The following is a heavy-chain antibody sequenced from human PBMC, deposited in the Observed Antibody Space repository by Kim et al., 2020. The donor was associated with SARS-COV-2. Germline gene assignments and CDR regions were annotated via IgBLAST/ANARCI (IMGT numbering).Heavy chain of an antibody. CDR2: ISGSGGST. V-gene: IGHV3-23*01. CDR1: GFTFSSYA. J-gene: IGHJ4*02. D-gene: IGHD6-13*01. CDR3: AKDEAAAGKKGLGY. Sequence: GGSLRLSCAASGFTFSSYAMSWVRQAPGKGLEWVSAISGSGGSTYYADSVKGRFTISRDNSKNTLYLQMNSLRAEDTAVYYCAKDEAAAGKKGLGYWGQGTLVTVSS.